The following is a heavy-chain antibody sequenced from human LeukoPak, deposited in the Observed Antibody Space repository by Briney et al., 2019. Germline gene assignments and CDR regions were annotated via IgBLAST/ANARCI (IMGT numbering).Heavy chain of an antibody. CDR3: ARVPYSGSYFYFDY. CDR1: GFTFSDYY. J-gene: IGHJ4*02. CDR2: ISSSGSTI. V-gene: IGHV3-11*01. Sequence: GGSLRLSCAASGFTFSDYYMSWIRQAPGKGLEWVSYISSSGSTIYYADSVKGRFTISRVNAKNSLYLQMNSLRAEDTAVYYCARVPYSGSYFYFDYWGQGTLVTVSS. D-gene: IGHD1-26*01.